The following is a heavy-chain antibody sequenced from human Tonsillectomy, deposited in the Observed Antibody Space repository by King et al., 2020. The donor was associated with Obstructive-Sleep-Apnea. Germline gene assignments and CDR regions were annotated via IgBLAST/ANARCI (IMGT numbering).Heavy chain of an antibody. J-gene: IGHJ4*02. Sequence: QLQESGPGLVKPSQTLSLTCTVSGGSISSGDYYWSWIRQPPGKGLEWIGYIYYSGSSYYNPSLKSRVTISVDTSKNQFSLNLSSVTAADTAVYYCARASWSKISHDYWGQGTLVTVSS. V-gene: IGHV4-30-4*01. CDR1: GGSISSGDYY. CDR3: ARASWSKISHDY. CDR2: IYYSGSS. D-gene: IGHD2-15*01.